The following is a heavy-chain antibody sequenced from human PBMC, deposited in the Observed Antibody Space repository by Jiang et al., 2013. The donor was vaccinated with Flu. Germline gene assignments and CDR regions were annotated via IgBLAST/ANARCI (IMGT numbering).Heavy chain of an antibody. CDR2: ISAYNGNT. V-gene: IGHV1-18*01. Sequence: SGAEVKKPGASVKVSCKASGYTFTSYDINWVRQATGQGLEWMGWISAYNGNTNYAQKLQGRVTMTTDTSTSTAYMELRSLRSDDTAVYYCARDSLEWEAYSTFYYWGQGTLVTVSS. CDR1: GYTFTSYD. D-gene: IGHD1-26*01. J-gene: IGHJ4*02. CDR3: ARDSLEWEAYSTFYY.